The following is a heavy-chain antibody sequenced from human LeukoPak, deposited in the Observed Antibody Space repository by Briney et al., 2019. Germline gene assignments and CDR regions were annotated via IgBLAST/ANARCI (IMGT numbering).Heavy chain of an antibody. Sequence: GGSLRLSCVASGFTFSSYWMHWVRQAPGKGLEWVANIKQDGSEKYYVDSVKGRFTISRDNAKNSLFLQMNSLRAEDTTVYYCARALPEGDLYGMDVWGQGTTVTVSS. V-gene: IGHV3-7*01. D-gene: IGHD3-16*01. CDR2: IKQDGSEK. CDR3: ARALPEGDLYGMDV. CDR1: GFTFSSYW. J-gene: IGHJ6*02.